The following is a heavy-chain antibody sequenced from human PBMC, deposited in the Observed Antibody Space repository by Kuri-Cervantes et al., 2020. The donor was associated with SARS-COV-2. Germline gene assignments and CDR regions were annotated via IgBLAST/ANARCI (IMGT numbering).Heavy chain of an antibody. CDR2: INPNSGGT. Sequence: ASVKVSCKASGYTFTDYYMHWVRQAPGQGLEWMGRINPNSGGTNYAQKFQGWVTMTRDTSISTVYMELNRLRSDDTGVYYCARGGAARGVLRFFDWFEAFETWGQGTMVTVSS. V-gene: IGHV1-2*04. J-gene: IGHJ3*02. CDR3: ARGGAARGVLRFFDWFEAFET. D-gene: IGHD3-9*01. CDR1: GYTFTDYY.